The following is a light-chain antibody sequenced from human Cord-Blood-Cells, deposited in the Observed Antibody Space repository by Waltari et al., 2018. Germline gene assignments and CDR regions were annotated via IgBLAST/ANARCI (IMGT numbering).Light chain of an antibody. J-gene: IGKJ2*01. CDR3: QQYYSTPPYT. CDR2: WAS. V-gene: IGKV4-1*01. CDR1: QSVLYSSNNKNY. Sequence: DIVMTQSPDSLAVSLGERAPINCKSSQSVLYSSNNKNYLAWYQQKPGQPPKLLIYWASTRESGVPDRFSGSGSGTDFTLTISSLQAEDVAVCYCQQYYSTPPYTFGQGTKLEIK.